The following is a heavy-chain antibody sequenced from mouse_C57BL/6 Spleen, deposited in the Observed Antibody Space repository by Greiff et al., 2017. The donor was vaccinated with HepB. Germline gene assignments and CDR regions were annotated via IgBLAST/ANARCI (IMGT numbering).Heavy chain of an antibody. D-gene: IGHD1-1*01. V-gene: IGHV14-1*01. CDR3: TLYYGSSYEDYYAMDY. CDR1: GFNIKDYY. CDR2: IDPEDGDT. Sequence: VQLQQSGAELVRPGASVKLSCTASGFNIKDYYMHWVKQRPEQGLEWIGRIDPEDGDTEYAPKFQGKATMTADTSSNTAYLQLSSLTSEDTAVYYCTLYYGSSYEDYYAMDYWGQGTSVTVSS. J-gene: IGHJ4*01.